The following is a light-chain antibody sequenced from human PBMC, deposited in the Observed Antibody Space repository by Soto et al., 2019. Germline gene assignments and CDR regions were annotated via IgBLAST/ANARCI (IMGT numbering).Light chain of an antibody. CDR3: TSYAGGNNV. CDR2: EGN. V-gene: IGLV2-8*01. CDR1: SSDVGGYNY. Sequence: QSALTQPPSASGSPGQSVTISCTGTSSDVGGYNYVSWYQKYPGKVPKLMVYEGNKRPSRVPDRFSGSKSGNTASLTVSGLQAEDEADYYCTSYAGGNNVFGTGTKLTVL. J-gene: IGLJ1*01.